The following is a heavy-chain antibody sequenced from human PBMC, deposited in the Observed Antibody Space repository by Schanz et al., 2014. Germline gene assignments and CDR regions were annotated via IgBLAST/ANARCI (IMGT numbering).Heavy chain of an antibody. CDR3: ARSRSGFYFDY. J-gene: IGHJ4*02. V-gene: IGHV3-11*06. CDR1: GFSVGNKY. Sequence: VQLVESGGGLVQPGGSLRLSCAASGFSVGNKYMNWVRQAPGKGLEWISFINTGSNYINYADSVKGRFTISRDNTKNSLYLQMNSLRAEDTAVYYCARSRSGFYFDYWGQGTLVTVSS. CDR2: INTGSNYI. D-gene: IGHD1-26*01.